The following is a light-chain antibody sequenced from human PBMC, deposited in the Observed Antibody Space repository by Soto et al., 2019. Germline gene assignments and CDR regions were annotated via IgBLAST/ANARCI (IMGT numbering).Light chain of an antibody. CDR1: QSVSSY. Sequence: EIVLTQSPATLSLSPGESATLSCRASQSVSSYLAWYQQKPGQAPRLLIYDASIRATGIPARFSGSGFGTDCTLTISRLEPEDFAVYYCQQRSNWPPFTFGPGTKVDIK. J-gene: IGKJ3*01. V-gene: IGKV3-11*01. CDR3: QQRSNWPPFT. CDR2: DAS.